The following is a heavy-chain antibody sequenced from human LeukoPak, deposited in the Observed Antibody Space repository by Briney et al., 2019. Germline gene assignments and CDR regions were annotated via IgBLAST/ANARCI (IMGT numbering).Heavy chain of an antibody. D-gene: IGHD3-22*01. J-gene: IGHJ4*02. CDR2: ISGSGGST. CDR3: ARGGTTTVATFDY. V-gene: IGHV3-23*01. CDR1: GFTFSSYA. Sequence: GGSLRLSCAASGFTFSSYAMSWVRQAPGKGLEWVSAISGSGGSTYYADSVKGRFTISRDNSKNTLYLQMNGLRAEDTAVYYCARGGTTTVATFDYWGQGTLVTVSS.